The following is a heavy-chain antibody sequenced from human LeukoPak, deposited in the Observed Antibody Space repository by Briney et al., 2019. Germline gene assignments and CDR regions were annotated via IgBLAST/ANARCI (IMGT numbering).Heavy chain of an antibody. CDR2: IKQDGGEE. Sequence: GGSLTLSCIASGFTIDTYPMAWVRQVPGKGPEWLANIKQDGGEEKYVDSVKGRFTISRDNAKISLFLQMNSLRADDTAVYYCARDRGTQLRLHIPKALWFCDLWGRGTLVTVSS. J-gene: IGHJ2*01. D-gene: IGHD5-18*01. CDR3: ARDRGTQLRLHIPKALWFCDL. CDR1: GFTIDTYP. V-gene: IGHV3-7*01.